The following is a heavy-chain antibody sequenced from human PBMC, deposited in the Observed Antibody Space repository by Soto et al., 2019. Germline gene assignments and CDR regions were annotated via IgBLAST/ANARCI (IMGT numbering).Heavy chain of an antibody. CDR2: MNPNSGNT. J-gene: IGHJ5*02. CDR1: GYTFTSYD. D-gene: IGHD3-16*01. CDR3: ARLKQDYAVA. V-gene: IGHV1-8*01. Sequence: ASVKVSCKASGYTFTSYDINWVRLATGQGLEGMGWMNPNSGNTAYAQKFQGRVTMTRNTSISTAYMELSSLRSEDTAVYYCARLKQDYAVAWGQGTLVTVSS.